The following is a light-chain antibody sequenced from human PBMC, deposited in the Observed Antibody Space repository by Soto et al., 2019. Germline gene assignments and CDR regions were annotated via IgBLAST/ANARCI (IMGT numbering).Light chain of an antibody. CDR3: QQYNNWPRT. V-gene: IGKV3-15*01. CDR1: QSVSSN. CDR2: GAS. J-gene: IGKJ1*01. Sequence: EIVMTQSPATLSVSPGERVTLSCRASQSVSSNLAWYQQKPGQAPRLLIYGASTRATGIPARFSGSESGTEFTLTISSLQSEDFAVYYCQQYNNWPRTFGQGTKVEIK.